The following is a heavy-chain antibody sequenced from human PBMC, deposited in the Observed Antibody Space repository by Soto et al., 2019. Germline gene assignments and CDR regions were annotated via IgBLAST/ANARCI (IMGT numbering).Heavy chain of an antibody. CDR3: ARDLSSGWYSMGPL. V-gene: IGHV4-4*02. CDR1: GGSIRSSNW. J-gene: IGHJ4*02. Sequence: SETLSLTCAVSGGSIRSSNWRSCVRQPPGKGLEWIGEIYHSGSTNYNPSLKSRVTISVDKSKNQFSLKLSSVTAADTAVYYCARDLSSGWYSMGPLWGQGTLVTVSS. D-gene: IGHD6-19*01. CDR2: IYHSGST.